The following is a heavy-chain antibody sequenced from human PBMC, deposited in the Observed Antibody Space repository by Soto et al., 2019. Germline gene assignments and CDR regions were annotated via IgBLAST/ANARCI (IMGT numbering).Heavy chain of an antibody. V-gene: IGHV1-2*04. CDR1: GYTFPGYY. CDR2: INPNSGGT. J-gene: IGHJ3*02. D-gene: IGHD1-7*01. CDR3: ARELAGTTFAFDI. Sequence: ASVKVSCKASGYTFPGYYMHWVRQAPGQWLEWMGWINPNSGGTNYAQKFQGWVTMTRDTSISTAFMELSRLRSDDTAVYYCARELAGTTFAFDIWGQGTMVTVSS.